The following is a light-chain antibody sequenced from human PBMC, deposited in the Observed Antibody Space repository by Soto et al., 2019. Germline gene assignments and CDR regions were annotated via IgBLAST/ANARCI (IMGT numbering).Light chain of an antibody. CDR2: AAS. Sequence: DIQMTHSPSSLSASVGDRVTTTCRASQGFSNYLAWYQQKPGKVPKLLIYAASSLQSGVPSRFSGSGSGTDFTLTISSLQPEDVATYYCQKYNGARWTFGQGTKVDIK. CDR3: QKYNGARWT. CDR1: QGFSNY. J-gene: IGKJ1*01. V-gene: IGKV1-27*01.